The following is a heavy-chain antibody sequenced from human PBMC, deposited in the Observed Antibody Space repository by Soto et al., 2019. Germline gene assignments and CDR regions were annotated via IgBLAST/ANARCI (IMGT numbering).Heavy chain of an antibody. V-gene: IGHV3-30-3*01. CDR3: ARTTAVAGTPEFDY. CDR1: GFTFSSFS. Sequence: QVQLVESGGGVVQPGGSLRLSCVASGFTFSSFSLHWVRQAPGTGLEWLALISYDGSSKYNADSVKGRFTISRENSNNTLYLQLSSLRPDDTAVYYCARTTAVAGTPEFDYWGQGALVTVSS. CDR2: ISYDGSSK. J-gene: IGHJ4*02. D-gene: IGHD6-19*01.